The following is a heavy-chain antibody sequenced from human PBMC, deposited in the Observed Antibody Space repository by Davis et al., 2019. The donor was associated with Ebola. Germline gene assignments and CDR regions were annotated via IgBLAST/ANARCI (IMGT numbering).Heavy chain of an antibody. J-gene: IGHJ6*04. D-gene: IGHD2-15*01. Sequence: ETLSLTCGVSAGSISSNNWRSLVRQGPGKGQEWVANIKQDARDKQYVDSVKGRFTISRDNAKNSLYLQMNSLRAEDTAVYYCARDLVVVVAANQGWYYGMDVWGKGTTVTVSS. CDR1: AGSISSNNW. V-gene: IGHV3-7*01. CDR2: IKQDARDK. CDR3: ARDLVVVVAANQGWYYGMDV.